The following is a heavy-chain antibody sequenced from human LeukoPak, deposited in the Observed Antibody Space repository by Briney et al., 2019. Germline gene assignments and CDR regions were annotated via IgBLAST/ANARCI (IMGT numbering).Heavy chain of an antibody. CDR1: GFTFSSYG. CDR3: AKSGDSTGFWDFDY. V-gene: IGHV3-30*18. D-gene: IGHD3-22*01. Sequence: PGGSLRLSCAASGFTFSSYGIHWVHQAPGKGLEWVAVISYDGSNKYYADSVKGLFTISRDNSKNTLYLQMNSLRAEDTAVYYCAKSGDSTGFWDFDYWGQGTLVTVSS. CDR2: ISYDGSNK. J-gene: IGHJ4*02.